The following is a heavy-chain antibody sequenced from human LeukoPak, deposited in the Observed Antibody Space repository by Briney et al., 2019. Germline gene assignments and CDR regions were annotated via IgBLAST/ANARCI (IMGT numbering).Heavy chain of an antibody. CDR3: ARDFKTLYYFDY. J-gene: IGHJ4*02. Sequence: TTGGSLRLSCAASGFTFSSYSMNWVRQAPGKGLEWVSSISSSSYIYYADSVKGRFTISRDNAKNSLYLQMNSLRAEDTAVYYCARDFKTLYYFDYWGQGTLVTVSS. V-gene: IGHV3-21*01. CDR2: ISSSSYI. CDR1: GFTFSSYS.